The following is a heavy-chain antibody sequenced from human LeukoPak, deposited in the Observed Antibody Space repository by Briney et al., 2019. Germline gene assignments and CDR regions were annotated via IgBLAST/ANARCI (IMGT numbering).Heavy chain of an antibody. D-gene: IGHD2-2*01. CDR3: ARPPGVVVVPAAMFDY. V-gene: IGHV3-7*04. CDR1: GFTFSTYW. CDR2: IKQDGSEK. J-gene: IGHJ4*02. Sequence: GGSLRLSCAAAGFTFSTYWMSWVRQAPGKGLEWVANIKQDGSEKYYVDSVKGRFTISRDNAKNSLYLQMNSLRAEDTAVYYCARPPGVVVVPAAMFDYWGQGTLVTVLS.